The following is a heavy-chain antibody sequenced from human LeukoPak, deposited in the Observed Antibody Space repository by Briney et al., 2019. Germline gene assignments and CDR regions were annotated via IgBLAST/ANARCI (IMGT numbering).Heavy chain of an antibody. J-gene: IGHJ4*02. CDR2: ISGSGGST. Sequence: PGGSLRLSCAASGFTFSSYAMSWVRQAPGKGMEWVSAISGSGGSTYYADSVKGRFTISRDNSKNTLYLQMNSLRAEDTAVYYCARPDYDFWSAHGGFDYWGQGTLVTASS. CDR1: GFTFSSYA. CDR3: ARPDYDFWSAHGGFDY. V-gene: IGHV3-23*01. D-gene: IGHD3-3*01.